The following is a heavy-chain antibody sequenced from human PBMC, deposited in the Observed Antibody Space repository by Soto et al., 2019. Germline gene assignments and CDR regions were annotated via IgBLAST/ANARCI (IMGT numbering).Heavy chain of an antibody. CDR1: GFTFSSYW. CDR2: IDDNGHGA. V-gene: IGHV3-74*01. Sequence: SGGSLRLSCAASGFTFSSYWLHWVRQAPGEGLEWVARIDDNGHGAVYADSVKGRFAISRDNSKNTVYLEMNSLRAEDTAVYYCAKFHLFWSGYSDHWGQGTLVTVAS. J-gene: IGHJ4*02. CDR3: AKFHLFWSGYSDH. D-gene: IGHD3-3*01.